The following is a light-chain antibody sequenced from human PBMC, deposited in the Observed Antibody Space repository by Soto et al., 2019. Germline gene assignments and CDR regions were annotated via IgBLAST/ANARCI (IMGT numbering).Light chain of an antibody. V-gene: IGKV3-20*01. CDR2: GAS. J-gene: IGKJ1*01. CDR3: QQYGSSGT. CDR1: QSFNSIY. Sequence: EIVLTQSPGTLSLSPGERATPSCRASQSFNSIYLAWYQQKPGQAPRLLIYGASSRATGIPDRFSGSGSGTDFTLTISRLEPEDFAVYYCQQYGSSGTFGQGTKVDIK.